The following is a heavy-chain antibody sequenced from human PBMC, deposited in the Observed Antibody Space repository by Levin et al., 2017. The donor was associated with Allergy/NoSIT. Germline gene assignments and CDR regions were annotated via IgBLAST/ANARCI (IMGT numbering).Heavy chain of an antibody. CDR1: GFTFSSCS. CDR2: ISSSGAYI. J-gene: IGHJ4*02. V-gene: IGHV3-21*01. D-gene: IGHD3-22*01. Sequence: GGSLRLSCAASGFTFSSCSMNWVRRAPGKGLEWVSSISSSGAYIYYADSVKGRFTISRDNAKNSLYLQMNSLRAEDTAVYYCARDLSLDYYDTSGYSFDFWGQGTLVIVSS. CDR3: ARDLSLDYYDTSGYSFDF.